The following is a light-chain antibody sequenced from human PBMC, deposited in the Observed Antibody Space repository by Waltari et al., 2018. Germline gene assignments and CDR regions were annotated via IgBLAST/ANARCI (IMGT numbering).Light chain of an antibody. CDR3: QQANSFPIT. Sequence: DIQMTQSPSSVSASVGDGVTIPGRASQELGSWLAWYQQKPGKAPNLLIYDGYSLQSGVPSRFSGSGSGTVFTLTISSLQPEDFATYYCQQANSFPITFGQGTRLEIK. CDR2: DGY. V-gene: IGKV1-12*01. CDR1: QELGSW. J-gene: IGKJ5*01.